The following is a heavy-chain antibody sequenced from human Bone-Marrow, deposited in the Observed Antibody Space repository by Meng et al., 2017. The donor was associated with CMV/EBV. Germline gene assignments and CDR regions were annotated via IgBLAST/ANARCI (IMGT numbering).Heavy chain of an antibody. CDR1: GFTFSSYA. CDR3: SRGDTTIRYNYYGMDV. V-gene: IGHV3-30-3*01. J-gene: IGHJ6*02. CDR2: ISYDGSNI. D-gene: IGHD5-18*01. Sequence: GESLKISCAASGFTFSSYAMPWVRQSRGKGLEWLAVISYDGSNIYYADSEKGRFTISRDNSKNTLYLHMNSLRVDDTAVYYCSRGDTTIRYNYYGMDVWGQGTTVTVSS.